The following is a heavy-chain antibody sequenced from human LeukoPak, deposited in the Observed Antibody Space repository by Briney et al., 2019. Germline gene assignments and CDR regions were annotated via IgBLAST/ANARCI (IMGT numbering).Heavy chain of an antibody. CDR1: GFIFSPYW. D-gene: IGHD3-22*01. CDR3: ARAYYYDSSGYHPMDV. Sequence: GGSLRLSCAASGFIFSPYWLSWVRQAPGKGLEWVSYISSTSSTIYYADSVKGRFTISRDNAKNSLYLQMNSLRAEDTAVYYCARAYYYDSSGYHPMDVWGKGTTVTVSS. CDR2: ISSTSSTI. J-gene: IGHJ6*03. V-gene: IGHV3-48*04.